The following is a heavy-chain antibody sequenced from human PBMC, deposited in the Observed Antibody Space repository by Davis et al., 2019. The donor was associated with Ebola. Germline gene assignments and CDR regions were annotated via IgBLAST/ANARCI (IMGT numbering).Heavy chain of an antibody. V-gene: IGHV5-51*01. CDR1: GYRFTTYW. D-gene: IGHD3-3*02. CDR3: ARGTSLARNFDY. Sequence: GESLKISCKGSGYRFTTYWIGWVRQMPGKGLEWMGLIYPGDSDTRYSPSFQGQVTISADESFSTAYLQWSSLKASDTAMYYCARGTSLARNFDYWGQGTLVTVSS. J-gene: IGHJ4*02. CDR2: IYPGDSDT.